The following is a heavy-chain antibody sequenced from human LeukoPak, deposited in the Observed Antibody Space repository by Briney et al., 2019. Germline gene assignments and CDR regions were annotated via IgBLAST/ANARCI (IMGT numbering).Heavy chain of an antibody. D-gene: IGHD3-10*01. CDR1: GGSFSGYY. V-gene: IGHV4-34*01. J-gene: IGHJ4*02. Sequence: SETLSLTCAVYGGSFSGYYWSWIRQPPGKGLEWIGEINHSGCTNYNPSLKSRVTISVDTSKNQFSLKLSSVTAADTAVYYCAREDGGSGHYDYWGQGTLVTVSS. CDR3: AREDGGSGHYDY. CDR2: INHSGCT.